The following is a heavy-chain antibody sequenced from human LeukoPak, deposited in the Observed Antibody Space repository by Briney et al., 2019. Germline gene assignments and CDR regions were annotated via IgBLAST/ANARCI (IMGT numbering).Heavy chain of an antibody. CDR3: ARHIGGGIEDMDV. CDR2: IYSSGST. J-gene: IGHJ6*03. D-gene: IGHD3-16*02. CDR1: GGSINDYY. V-gene: IGHV4-4*07. Sequence: NPSETLSLTCNVSGGSINDYYWSWIRQSAGKGLEWMGRIYSSGSTNDNPYLQSRVTISVDTSRNQFFLKMSSVTAADTAVYYCARHIGGGIEDMDVWGKGTKVTVSS.